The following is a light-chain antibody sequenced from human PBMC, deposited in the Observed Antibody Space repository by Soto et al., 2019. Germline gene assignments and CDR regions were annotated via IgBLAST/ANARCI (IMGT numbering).Light chain of an antibody. CDR1: QTISSW. Sequence: DIQMTQSPSTLSGSVGDRVTITCLASQTISSWLAWYQQKPEKAPKLLIYKASTLKSGVPSRFSGSGSGTEFTLTISSLQPDDFATYYCQHYNSYSEAFGQGTKVDIK. CDR2: KAS. CDR3: QHYNSYSEA. V-gene: IGKV1-5*03. J-gene: IGKJ1*01.